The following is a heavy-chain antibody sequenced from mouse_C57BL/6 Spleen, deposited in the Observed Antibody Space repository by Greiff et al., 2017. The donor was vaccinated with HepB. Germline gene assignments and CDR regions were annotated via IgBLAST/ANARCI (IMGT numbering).Heavy chain of an antibody. CDR3: TRGFYYDYDEGSAMDY. V-gene: IGHV5-9-1*02. CDR1: GFTFSSYA. CDR2: ISSGGDYI. D-gene: IGHD2-4*01. Sequence: EVKLMESGEGLVKPGGSLKLSCAASGFTFSSYAMSWVRQTPEKRLEWVAYISSGGDYIYYADTVKGRFTISRDNARNTLYLQMSSLKSEDTAMYYCTRGFYYDYDEGSAMDYWGQGTSVTVSS. J-gene: IGHJ4*01.